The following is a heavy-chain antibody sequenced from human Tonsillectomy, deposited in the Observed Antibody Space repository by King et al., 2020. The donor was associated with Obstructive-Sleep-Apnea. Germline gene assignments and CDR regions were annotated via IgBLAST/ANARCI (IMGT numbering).Heavy chain of an antibody. CDR1: GFTFDDYA. J-gene: IGHJ4*02. CDR2: ISWNSGYI. D-gene: IGHD1-20*01. V-gene: IGHV3-9*01. CDR3: AKTGGRDYTGNDPYSFDY. Sequence: VQLVESGGGLVQPGRSLRLSCAASGFTFDDYAMHWVRQAPGKGLEWVSGISWNSGYIGYADSVKGRFTISRDNAKNSLYLQMNSLRAEDTAMNYCAKTGGRDYTGNDPYSFDYWGQETLVPVSS.